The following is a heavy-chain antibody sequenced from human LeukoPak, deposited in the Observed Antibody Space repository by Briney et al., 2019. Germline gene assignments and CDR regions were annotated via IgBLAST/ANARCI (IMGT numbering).Heavy chain of an antibody. CDR1: GFTFSSYG. CDR3: ARDHVTIAVVDPFDY. CDR2: ISGSGGST. Sequence: PGGSLRLSCAASGFTFSSYGMSWVRQAPGKGLEWVSAISGSGGSTYYANSVKGRFTISRDNSKNTLYLQMNSLRSDDTAVYYCARDHVTIAVVDPFDYWGQGTLVTVSS. D-gene: IGHD3-22*01. V-gene: IGHV3-23*01. J-gene: IGHJ4*02.